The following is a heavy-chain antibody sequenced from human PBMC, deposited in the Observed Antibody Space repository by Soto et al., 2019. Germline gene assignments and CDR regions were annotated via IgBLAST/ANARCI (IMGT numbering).Heavy chain of an antibody. D-gene: IGHD2-21*02. Sequence: QVQLVQSGAEVKKPGSSVKVSCKASGGTFSSYTISWVRQAPGQGLEWMGRIIPILGIANYAQKFQGRVTMTADKSTSTAYMEMSSLRSEDGAVYYCASADGGGDDYWGQGTLVTVSS. CDR1: GGTFSSYT. CDR3: ASADGGGDDY. J-gene: IGHJ4*02. CDR2: IIPILGIA. V-gene: IGHV1-69*02.